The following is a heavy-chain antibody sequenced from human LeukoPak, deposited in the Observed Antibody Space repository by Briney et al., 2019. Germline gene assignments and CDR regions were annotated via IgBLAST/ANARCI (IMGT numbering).Heavy chain of an antibody. CDR1: GVTFSNYW. V-gene: IGHV3-7*01. Sequence: GSLRLSCAASGVTFSNYWMSWVRQAPGKVLEWVANIKQDGSEKDYVDSVKGRFTISRDNAKNSLYLQMNSLRAEDTAVYYCARDQGYCNTWGQGTLVTVSS. CDR2: IKQDGSEK. CDR3: ARDQGYCNT. D-gene: IGHD2-15*01. J-gene: IGHJ5*02.